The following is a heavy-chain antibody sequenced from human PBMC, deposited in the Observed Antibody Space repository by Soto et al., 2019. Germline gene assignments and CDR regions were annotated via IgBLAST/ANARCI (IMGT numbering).Heavy chain of an antibody. CDR3: AKDGGYQLLRYYYYGMDV. J-gene: IGHJ6*02. V-gene: IGHV3-30*18. D-gene: IGHD2-2*01. CDR1: GFTFSSYG. Sequence: GSLRLSCAASGFTFSSYGMHWVRQAPGKGLEWVAVISYDGSNKYYTDSVKGRFTISRDNSKNTLYLQMNSLRAEDTAVYYCAKDGGYQLLRYYYYGMDVWGQGTTVTVSS. CDR2: ISYDGSNK.